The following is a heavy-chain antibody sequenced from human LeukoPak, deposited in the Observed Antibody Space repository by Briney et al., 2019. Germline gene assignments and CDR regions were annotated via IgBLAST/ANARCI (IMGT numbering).Heavy chain of an antibody. CDR2: IYYSGST. CDR3: ARYSTTSRGYNWFDP. Sequence: PSETLSLTCTVSGGSISSGGYYWSWIRQHPGKGLEWIGYIYYSGSTNYNPSLKSRVTISVDTSKNQFSQRLSSVTAADTAVYYCARYSTTSRGYNWFDPWGQGTLVTVSS. V-gene: IGHV4-61*08. CDR1: GGSISSGGYY. D-gene: IGHD1/OR15-1a*01. J-gene: IGHJ5*02.